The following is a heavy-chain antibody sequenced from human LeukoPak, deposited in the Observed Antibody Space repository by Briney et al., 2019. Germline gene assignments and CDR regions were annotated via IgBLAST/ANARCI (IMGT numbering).Heavy chain of an antibody. J-gene: IGHJ4*02. CDR1: GFTFSSYA. CDR2: ISGSGGST. Sequence: AGGSLRLSCAASGFTFSSYAMSWVRQAPGKGLEWVSAISGSGGSTYYADSVKGRFTISRDNAKNSLYLQMNSLRAEDTAVYYCAKFIAAPFYFDYWGQGTLVTVSS. D-gene: IGHD6-13*01. CDR3: AKFIAAPFYFDY. V-gene: IGHV3-23*01.